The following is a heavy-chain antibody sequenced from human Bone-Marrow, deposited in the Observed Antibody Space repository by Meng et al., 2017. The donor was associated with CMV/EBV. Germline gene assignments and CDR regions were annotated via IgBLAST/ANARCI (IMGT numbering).Heavy chain of an antibody. CDR3: ARSHSSSWSIGPYYFDY. D-gene: IGHD6-13*01. V-gene: IGHV3-30*02. CDR2: IQYDGSHK. Sequence: GESLKISCAASGFTFSSYAMSWVRQAPGKGLEWVSFIQYDGSHKFYADSVKGRFTISRENSKNTLYLQMNSLRAEDTAVYYCARSHSSSWSIGPYYFDYWGQGTLVTVSS. CDR1: GFTFSSYA. J-gene: IGHJ4*02.